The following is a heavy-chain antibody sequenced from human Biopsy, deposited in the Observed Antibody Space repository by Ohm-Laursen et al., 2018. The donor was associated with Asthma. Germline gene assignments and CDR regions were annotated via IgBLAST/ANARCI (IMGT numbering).Heavy chain of an antibody. J-gene: IGHJ5*02. CDR2: INPNSGGT. Sequence: DSVKVSCQASGYTFIGCHIHWMRQAPGQGLEWMGRINPNSGGTNHAQKFQGRVTMTRDTSISTAYMEVSRLRSDDTAVYYCARGQKSAGDRWFDPWGQGTLVTVS. CDR1: GYTFIGCH. V-gene: IGHV1-2*06. CDR3: ARGQKSAGDRWFDP. D-gene: IGHD6-13*01.